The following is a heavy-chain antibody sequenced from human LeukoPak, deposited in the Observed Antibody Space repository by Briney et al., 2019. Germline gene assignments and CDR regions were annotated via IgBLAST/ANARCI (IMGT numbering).Heavy chain of an antibody. V-gene: IGHV4-39*01. CDR1: RVSISSSNYH. D-gene: IGHD7-27*01. CDR3: AGQPLGIHWFDP. Sequence: SETLSLTCTVSRVSISSSNYHWGWIRQPPGKGLEWIGTIYYSGTTYYNPSLKSRVTISVDTSKNQFSLKLISVTAADTAVYYCAGQPLGIHWFDPWGQGTLVTVSS. J-gene: IGHJ5*02. CDR2: IYYSGTT.